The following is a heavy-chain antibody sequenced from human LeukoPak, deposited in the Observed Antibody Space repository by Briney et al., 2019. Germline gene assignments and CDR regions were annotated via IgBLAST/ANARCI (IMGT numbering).Heavy chain of an antibody. J-gene: IGHJ4*02. CDR3: ARDLVVGSSRAATFDY. D-gene: IGHD1-26*01. CDR1: GFTFSSYA. CDR2: ISGSGGST. V-gene: IGHV3-23*01. Sequence: GGSLRLSCAASGFTFSSYAMSWVRQAPGKGLEWVSAISGSGGSTYYADSVKGRFTISRDNSKNTLYLQMNSLRAEDTAVYYCARDLVVGSSRAATFDYWGQGTLVIVSS.